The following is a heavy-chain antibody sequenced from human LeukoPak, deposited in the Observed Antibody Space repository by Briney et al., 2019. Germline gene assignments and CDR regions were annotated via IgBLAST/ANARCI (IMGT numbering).Heavy chain of an antibody. J-gene: IGHJ4*02. CDR1: GFTFSSYA. Sequence: GGSLRLSCAASGFTFSSYAMHWVRQAPGKGLEWVAVISYDGSNKYYADSVKGRFTISRDNSKNTLFLQMNSLRAEDTAVYYCAKAIGATYYYASGSYYFDYWGQGTLVTVSS. CDR2: ISYDGSNK. V-gene: IGHV3-30-3*01. D-gene: IGHD3-10*01. CDR3: AKAIGATYYYASGSYYFDY.